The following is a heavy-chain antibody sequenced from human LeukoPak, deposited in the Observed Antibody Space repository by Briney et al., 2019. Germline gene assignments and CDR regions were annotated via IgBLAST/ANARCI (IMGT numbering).Heavy chain of an antibody. J-gene: IGHJ6*02. V-gene: IGHV3-48*04. CDR3: ARVTTYCSGGSCLSEIQYYYGMDV. CDR1: GFTFSSYS. Sequence: PGGSLRLSCAASGFTFSSYSMNWVRQAPGKGLEWVSYISSSSSTIYYADSVKGRFTISRDNAKNSLYLQMNSLRAEDTAVYYCARVTTYCSGGSCLSEIQYYYGMDVWGQGTTVTVSS. CDR2: ISSSSSTI. D-gene: IGHD2-15*01.